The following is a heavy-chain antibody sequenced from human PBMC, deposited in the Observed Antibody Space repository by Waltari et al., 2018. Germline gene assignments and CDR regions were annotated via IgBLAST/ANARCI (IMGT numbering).Heavy chain of an antibody. J-gene: IGHJ5*02. CDR2: IYYSGST. CDR3: AREKSSSWYGWFDP. CDR1: GGSISSHH. Sequence: QVQLQESGPGLVKPSETLSLTCTVSGGSISSHHWSWIRQPPGKGLEWIGYIYYSGSTNYNPSLKSRVTISVDTSKNQFSLKLSSVTAADTAVYYCAREKSSSWYGWFDPWGQGTLVTVSS. V-gene: IGHV4-59*11. D-gene: IGHD6-13*01.